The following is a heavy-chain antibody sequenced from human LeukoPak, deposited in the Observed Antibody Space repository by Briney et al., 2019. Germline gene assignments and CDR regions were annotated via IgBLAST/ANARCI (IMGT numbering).Heavy chain of an antibody. CDR3: VGDGHSNTGMNY. V-gene: IGHV3-73*01. Sequence: GGSLKLTWATYRFTFSGSTIHWVRQAPGKGLEWIGHIRSKANSYVTIYGASVKGRFTISRDDSKNTAYLHMNSLKTEDTAVYYCVGDGHSNTGMNYWGQGTLVTVSS. CDR2: IRSKANSYVT. D-gene: IGHD2/OR15-2a*01. J-gene: IGHJ4*02. CDR1: RFTFSGST.